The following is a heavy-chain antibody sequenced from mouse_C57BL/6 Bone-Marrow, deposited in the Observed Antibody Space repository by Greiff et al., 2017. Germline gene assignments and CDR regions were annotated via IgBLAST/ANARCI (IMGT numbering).Heavy chain of an antibody. V-gene: IGHV2-9-1*01. Sequence: VKLVESGPGLVAPSQSLSITCTVSGFSLTSYAISWVRQPPGKGLEWLGVLWTGGGTNYNSALKSRLSISKDNSKSQVFLKMNSLQTDDTARYYCARSYYGNLRDWYFDVGGTGTTVTVSS. CDR3: ARSYYGNLRDWYFDV. J-gene: IGHJ1*03. D-gene: IGHD2-1*01. CDR2: LWTGGGT. CDR1: GFSLTSYA.